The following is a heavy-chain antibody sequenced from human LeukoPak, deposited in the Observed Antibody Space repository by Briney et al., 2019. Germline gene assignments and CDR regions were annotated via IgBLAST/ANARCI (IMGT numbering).Heavy chain of an antibody. V-gene: IGHV3-23*01. J-gene: IGHJ4*02. CDR3: AKRDTNY. CDR2: MSGSGGST. CDR1: GFTFSSYA. Sequence: WASVKLSCTASGFTFSSYAMSWVRQAPGKGLEWVSAMSGSGGSTYYADTVQGRFTISRDNSKSTPYLQMNSLRSEDTAIYYCAKRDTNYWGQGTLVTVSS. D-gene: IGHD1-26*01.